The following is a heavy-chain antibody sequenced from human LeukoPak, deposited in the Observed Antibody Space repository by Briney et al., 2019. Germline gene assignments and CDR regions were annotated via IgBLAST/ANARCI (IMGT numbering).Heavy chain of an antibody. D-gene: IGHD2/OR15-2a*01. CDR3: ARIGRPPGTLYYYYMDV. V-gene: IGHV1-46*01. CDR1: GYTFTSYY. CDR2: INPSGGST. Sequence: GASVKVSCKASGYTFTSYYMHWVRQAPGRGLEWMGIINPSGGSTSYAQKFQGRVTMTRDMPTSTVYMELSSLRSDDTAVYYCARIGRPPGTLYYYYMDVWGKGTTVTVSS. J-gene: IGHJ6*03.